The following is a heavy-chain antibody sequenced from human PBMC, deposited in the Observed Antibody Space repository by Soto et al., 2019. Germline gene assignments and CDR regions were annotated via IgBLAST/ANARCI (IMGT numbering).Heavy chain of an antibody. CDR1: NGSISTNGHY. CDR2: IYYTGNS. Sequence: QVQLQESGPELVKSSQTLSLTCTVSNGSISTNGHYWTWIRQRPGKGLEWIAYIYYTGNSYYNPSLKSRLTSSIDTSKHQFSLTLRSVTAADTAVYYCAREQWGVDSWGQGTLVTVSS. J-gene: IGHJ4*02. CDR3: AREQWGVDS. V-gene: IGHV4-31*03. D-gene: IGHD6-19*01.